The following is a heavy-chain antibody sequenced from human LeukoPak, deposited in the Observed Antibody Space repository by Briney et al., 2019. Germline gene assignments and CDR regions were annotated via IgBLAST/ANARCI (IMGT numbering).Heavy chain of an antibody. CDR2: ISSSGST. CDR1: GDSISSGDYY. D-gene: IGHD3-10*02. CDR3: ARGPYSYVISGAFDI. V-gene: IGHV4-61*02. Sequence: SETLSLTCTASGDSISSGDYYWSWIRQPAGKGLEWIGRISSSGSTNYNPSLKSRVTISVDTSKNQFSLKLSSVTAADTAVYFCARGPYSYVISGAFDIGGQGTRVTVSS. J-gene: IGHJ3*02.